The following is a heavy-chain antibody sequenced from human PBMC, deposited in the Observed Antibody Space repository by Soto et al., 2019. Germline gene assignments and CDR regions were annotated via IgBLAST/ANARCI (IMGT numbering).Heavy chain of an antibody. D-gene: IGHD4-17*01. V-gene: IGHV1-46*01. CDR2: INPSGGST. J-gene: IGHJ5*02. CDR1: GYTFTSYY. CDR3: ARDPDYGEPVGWFDP. Sequence: QVQLVQSGAEVKKPGASVKVSCKASGYTFTSYYMHWVRQAPGQGLEWMGIINPSGGSTSYAQKFQGRVTMTRDTSTSTVYMEPSSLRSEDTAVYYCARDPDYGEPVGWFDPWGQGTLVTVSS.